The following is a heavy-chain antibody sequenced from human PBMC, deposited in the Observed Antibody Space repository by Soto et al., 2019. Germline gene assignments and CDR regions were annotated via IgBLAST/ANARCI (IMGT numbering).Heavy chain of an antibody. V-gene: IGHV3-30*03. D-gene: IGHD2-8*02. J-gene: IGHJ4*02. Sequence: QVQLVESGGGVVQPGRSLRLSCAASGFTFSSYGMHWVRQAPGKGLEWVAVISKDGSVKYYAASVKGRFTISRDNSQNTLYLQMNSLGAEDTAVYYCTGEVASGYWGQGTLVTVSS. CDR1: GFTFSSYG. CDR2: ISKDGSVK. CDR3: TGEVASGY.